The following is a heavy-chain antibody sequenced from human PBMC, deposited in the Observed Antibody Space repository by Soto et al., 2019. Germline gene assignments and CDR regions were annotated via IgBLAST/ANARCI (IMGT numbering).Heavy chain of an antibody. CDR1: GFTFCSYS. CDR3: ARNSGYDYGVTNYYYYGMED. D-gene: IGHD5-12*01. CDR2: ISSSSSTI. J-gene: IGHJ6*02. V-gene: IGHV3-48*02. Sequence: EVQLVESGGGFVQPGGSLRLSCAASGFTFCSYSMNWVRQAPGKGLEWVSYISSSSSTIYYADSVKGRFTISRDNAKNSLHLQVNSLRDEDTAVYYCARNSGYDYGVTNYYYYGMEDWGQGTPVTVSS.